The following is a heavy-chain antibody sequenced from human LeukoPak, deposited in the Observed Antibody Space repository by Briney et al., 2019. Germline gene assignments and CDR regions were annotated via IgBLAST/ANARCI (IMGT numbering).Heavy chain of an antibody. Sequence: GGSLRLSCAASGFTFSSYWMSWVRQAPGKGLEWVANIKQDGSEKYYVDSVKGRFTISRDNAKNSLYLQMYSLRAEDTAVYYCARVAGYVVPAALDYWGQGTLVTVSS. J-gene: IGHJ4*02. CDR3: ARVAGYVVPAALDY. V-gene: IGHV3-7*01. CDR1: GFTFSSYW. CDR2: IKQDGSEK. D-gene: IGHD2-2*01.